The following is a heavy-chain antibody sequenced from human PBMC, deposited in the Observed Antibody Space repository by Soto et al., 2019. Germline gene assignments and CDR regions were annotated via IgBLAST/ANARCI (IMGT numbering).Heavy chain of an antibody. D-gene: IGHD3-3*01. J-gene: IGHJ6*03. CDR2: IYYSGST. CDR3: ARLGVYDFWNYYYYYYMDV. V-gene: IGHV4-39*01. Sequence: QLQLQESGPGLVKPSETLSLTCTVSGGSISSSSYYWGWIRQPPGKGLEWIGSIYYSGSTYYNPSLKSRVTISVDTSKNQFSLKLSSVTAADTAVYYCARLGVYDFWNYYYYYYMDVWGKGTTVTVSS. CDR1: GGSISSSSYY.